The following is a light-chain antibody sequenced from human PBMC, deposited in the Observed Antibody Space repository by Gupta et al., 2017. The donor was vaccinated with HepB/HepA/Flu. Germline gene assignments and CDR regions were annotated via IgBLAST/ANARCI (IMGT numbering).Light chain of an antibody. CDR1: ALPKQY. CDR3: QSADSSGTYHVV. CDR2: KDS. J-gene: IGLJ2*01. V-gene: IGLV3-25*03. Sequence: SYALTQPPSVSVSPGQTTRITCSGDALPKQYAYWYQQKPGQAPVLVIYKDSERPSGIPERFSGASSGTTVTFIISGGQAEDEADDYCQSADSSGTYHVVFGGGTKLTVL.